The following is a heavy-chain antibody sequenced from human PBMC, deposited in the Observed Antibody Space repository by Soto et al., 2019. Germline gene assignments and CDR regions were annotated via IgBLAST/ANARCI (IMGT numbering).Heavy chain of an antibody. CDR3: AKLPSPGYGNYLTYYYYGMDV. CDR2: ISGSGGST. J-gene: IGHJ6*02. CDR1: GFTFSSYA. D-gene: IGHD2-2*03. Sequence: GRSPRLSCAASGFTFSSYAMSWVRQAPGNGLEWVSAISGSGGSTYYADSVKGRFTISRDNSKNTLYLQMNSLRAEDTAVYYCAKLPSPGYGNYLTYYYYGMDVWGQGTTVTVSS. V-gene: IGHV3-23*01.